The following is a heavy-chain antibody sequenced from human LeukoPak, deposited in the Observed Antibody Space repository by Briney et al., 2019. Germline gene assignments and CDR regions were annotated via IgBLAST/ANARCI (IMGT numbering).Heavy chain of an antibody. Sequence: GGSLRLSCAASGFTFKNFGMHWVRQAPGKGLEWVAFIRYDGSNKYYADSVKGRFTISRDNSKNVLDLQLNSLRPEDTAFYYCAKVPTYYPGSGSYYPDFWGQGTLVTVSS. J-gene: IGHJ4*02. CDR2: IRYDGSNK. CDR3: AKVPTYYPGSGSYYPDF. D-gene: IGHD3-10*01. CDR1: GFTFKNFG. V-gene: IGHV3-30*02.